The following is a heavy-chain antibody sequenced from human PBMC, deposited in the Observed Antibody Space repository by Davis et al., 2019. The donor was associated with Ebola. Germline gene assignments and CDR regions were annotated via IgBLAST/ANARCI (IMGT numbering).Heavy chain of an antibody. J-gene: IGHJ4*02. CDR1: GYIFTNYG. CDR3: VRDYDTIEWNDP. CDR2: ISVIDGNT. V-gene: IGHV1-18*01. D-gene: IGHD3-9*01. Sequence: ASVKVSCKASGYIFTNYGVTWLRQAPGQGLEWMGWISVIDGNTCYAEKFHERVTMTADKSTTTIYMDLRGLTSDDTAMYYCVRDYDTIEWNDPWGQGTLVTVSS.